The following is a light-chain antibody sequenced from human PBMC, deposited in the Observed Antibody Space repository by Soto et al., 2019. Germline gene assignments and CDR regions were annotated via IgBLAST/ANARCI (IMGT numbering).Light chain of an antibody. V-gene: IGLV2-14*01. J-gene: IGLJ2*01. CDR1: SSDIGGYDY. CDR3: SSYTSASALAI. CDR2: EVN. Sequence: QSVPTQPASVSGSPGQSITISCTGTSSDIGGYDYVSWYQQHPGEAPKLIIFEVNNRPSGISNRFSGSKSGNTASLTISGLQVEDEAHYFCSSYTSASALAIFGGGTKLTVL.